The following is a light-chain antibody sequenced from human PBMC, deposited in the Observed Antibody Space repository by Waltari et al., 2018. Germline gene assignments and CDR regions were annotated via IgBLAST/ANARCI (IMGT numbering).Light chain of an antibody. J-gene: IGKJ2*01. Sequence: DIQMTQSPSSLSASVGDRVTITCRASQGISNYLAWYQQKPGKAPQLLLYGASRLESGVPPRFRGSGSGTDYTLTISSLQPDDFATYYCQQYYFTPYTFGQGTKLDIK. CDR3: QQYYFTPYT. CDR1: QGISNY. V-gene: IGKV1-NL1*01. CDR2: GAS.